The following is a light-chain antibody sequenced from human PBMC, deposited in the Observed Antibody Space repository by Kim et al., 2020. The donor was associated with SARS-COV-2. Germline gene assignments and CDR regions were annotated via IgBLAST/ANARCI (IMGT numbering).Light chain of an antibody. V-gene: IGKV3D-7*01. J-gene: IGKJ2*01. Sequence: PGERVTLSCRASQSVSSSYLTWYQQKPGQAPMLLIYGASTRATGIPARFSGSGSGTDFTLTISSLQPEDFAVYYCQQDYNLPMYTFGQGTKLEIK. CDR2: GAS. CDR3: QQDYNLPMYT. CDR1: QSVSSSY.